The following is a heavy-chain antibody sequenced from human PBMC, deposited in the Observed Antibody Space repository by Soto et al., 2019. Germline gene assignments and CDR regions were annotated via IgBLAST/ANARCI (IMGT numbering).Heavy chain of an antibody. CDR1: GGSISNSNYY. Sequence: SETLSLTCIVSGGSISNSNYYWGWIRQPPGKGLEWIGSMYYTGSTYYNPSLESRVTISVDTSKNQFSLKLTSVTAADTAVYYCAREGINNYNEYYFDSWGQGTVVTVSS. CDR3: AREGINNYNEYYFDS. D-gene: IGHD4-4*01. CDR2: MYYTGST. V-gene: IGHV4-39*02. J-gene: IGHJ4*02.